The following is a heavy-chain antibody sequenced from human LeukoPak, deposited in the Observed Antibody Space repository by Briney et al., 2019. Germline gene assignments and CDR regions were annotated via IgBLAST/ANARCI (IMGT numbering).Heavy chain of an antibody. CDR2: IYYYGGT. J-gene: IGHJ4*02. CDR3: TRNFDRSGYYLAY. V-gene: IGHV4-39*07. D-gene: IGHD3-22*01. CDR1: GGSISSSSYH. Sequence: AETLSLTCTVSGGSISSSSYHLGWIRQPPGKGLEWIGSIYYYGGTYYNPSLKSRVTISVDTSKNQFSLQLRSVTAADTAVYYCTRNFDRSGYYLAYWGQGNLVTVSS.